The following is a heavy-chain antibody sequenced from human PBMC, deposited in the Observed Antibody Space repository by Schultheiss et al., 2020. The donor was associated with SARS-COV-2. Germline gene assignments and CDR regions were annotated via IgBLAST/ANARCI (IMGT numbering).Heavy chain of an antibody. J-gene: IGHJ2*01. CDR1: GGSISSYY. CDR3: ARGQWLAWYFDL. CDR2: INHSGST. V-gene: IGHV4-34*01. Sequence: SETLSLTCTVSGGSISSYYWSWIRQPPGKGLEWIGEINHSGSTYYNPSLKSRVTISVDTSKNQFSLKLSSVTAADTAVYYCARGQWLAWYFDLWGRGTLVTVSS. D-gene: IGHD6-19*01.